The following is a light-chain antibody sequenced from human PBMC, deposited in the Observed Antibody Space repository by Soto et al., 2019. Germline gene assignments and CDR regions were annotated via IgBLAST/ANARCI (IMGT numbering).Light chain of an antibody. V-gene: IGKV2-28*01. CDR1: QSLLYSDGINY. J-gene: IGKJ4*01. CDR3: MQALQTPLT. Sequence: EIVMTQSPLSLPVTPGEPASISCRSSQSLLYSDGINYLDWYLQKPGQSPQLLIHLGSNRASGVPDRFSGSGSGTDFTLKISRVEAEDVGVYFCMQALQTPLTFGGGTKVEIK. CDR2: LGS.